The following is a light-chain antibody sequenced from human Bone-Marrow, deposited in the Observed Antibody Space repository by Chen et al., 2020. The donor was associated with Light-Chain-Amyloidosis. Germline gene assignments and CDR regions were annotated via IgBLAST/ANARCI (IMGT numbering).Light chain of an antibody. V-gene: IGLV1-47*01. CDR3: AAWDGSLSGDV. Sequence: QSVLTQPPSPSGTPGQRVTISCSGASSNIGINYVYWSQHFPEAAPTLLIHRNNQRPSRVPGLFSASKSGTSAFLAIRGLLSEDEADYYCAAWDGSLSGDVFGTGTKVIVL. CDR1: SSNIGINY. J-gene: IGLJ1*01. CDR2: RNN.